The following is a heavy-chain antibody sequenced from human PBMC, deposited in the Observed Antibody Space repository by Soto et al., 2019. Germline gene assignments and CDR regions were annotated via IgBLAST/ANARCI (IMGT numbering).Heavy chain of an antibody. J-gene: IGHJ6*02. CDR3: ARQHSSSASYYYGMDV. CDR2: IYYSGST. D-gene: IGHD6-6*01. V-gene: IGHV4-39*01. Sequence: SETLSLTCTVSGGSISSSSYYWGWIRQPPGKGLEWIGSIYYSGSTYYNPSLKSRVTISVDTSKNQFSLKLSSVTAADTAVYYCARQHSSSASYYYGMDVWGQGTTVTVSS. CDR1: GGSISSSSYY.